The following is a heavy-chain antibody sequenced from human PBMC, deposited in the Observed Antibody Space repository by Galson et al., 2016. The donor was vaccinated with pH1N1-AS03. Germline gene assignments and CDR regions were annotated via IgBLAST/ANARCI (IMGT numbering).Heavy chain of an antibody. V-gene: IGHV1-3*04. D-gene: IGHD2-8*02. CDR2: INTANGDT. Sequence: SVKVSCKASGYSFTSYAIHWVRQAPGQRLEWVGWINTANGDTRYTQKFQDRVIISRDRSARTAFLELTSLTPEDSALFYCPRGTSVGLLVAAPLWGQGTVVTVSS. CDR3: PRGTSVGLLVAAPL. J-gene: IGHJ4*02. CDR1: GYSFTSYA.